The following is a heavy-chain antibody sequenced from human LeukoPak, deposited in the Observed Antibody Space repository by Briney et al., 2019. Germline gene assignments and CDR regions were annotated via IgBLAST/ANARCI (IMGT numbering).Heavy chain of an antibody. V-gene: IGHV1-8*01. CDR2: MSPNSGNT. CDR3: ARGPPNWGYDY. Sequence: ASVKVSCKASGYTFTSYDINWVRQATGQGLEWMGWMSPNSGNTGYAQKFQGRVTMTRSTSMSTAYMELSSLRSGDTAVYYCARGPPNWGYDYWGQGTLVTVSS. D-gene: IGHD7-27*01. CDR1: GYTFTSYD. J-gene: IGHJ4*02.